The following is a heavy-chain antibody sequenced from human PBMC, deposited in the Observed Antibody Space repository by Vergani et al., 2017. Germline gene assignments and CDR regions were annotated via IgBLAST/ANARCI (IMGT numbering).Heavy chain of an antibody. CDR2: IWNDGSNK. V-gene: IGHV3-33*01. J-gene: IGHJ4*02. D-gene: IGHD6-19*01. CDR1: GFTFSSYG. CDR3: ARDTSSGWYE. Sequence: QVQLVESGGGVVQPGRSLRLSCAASGFTFSSYGMNWVRQAPGKGLEWVAVIWNDGSNKYYADSVKGRFTNSRDNSKKTLYLQMNSLRAEDTAVYYCARDTSSGWYEWGQGTLVTVSS.